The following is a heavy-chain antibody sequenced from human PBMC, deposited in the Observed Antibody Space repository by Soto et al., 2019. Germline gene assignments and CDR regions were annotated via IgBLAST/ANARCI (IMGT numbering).Heavy chain of an antibody. CDR1: GFPFSDYY. D-gene: IGHD3-9*01. V-gene: IGHV3-11*05. CDR3: ARRRPTGYYNY. J-gene: IGHJ4*02. CDR2: ISSSSSDT. Sequence: QVQLVESGGDLVKPGGSLRLSCAASGFPFSDYYMSWILQAPGKGLEWVSSISSSSSDTNYAQSVKGRFTISRDNAKNSLHLQMNSLRAEDTAVYYCARRRPTGYYNYWGQGTLVTVSA.